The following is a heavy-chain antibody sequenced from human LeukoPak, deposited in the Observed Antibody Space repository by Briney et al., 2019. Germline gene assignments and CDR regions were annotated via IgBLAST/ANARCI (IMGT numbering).Heavy chain of an antibody. CDR2: VYYTGGT. CDR1: GGSINSHY. CDR3: ARGSIYDFDS. V-gene: IGHV4-59*11. Sequence: PSETLSLTCTVSGGSINSHYWHWIRQPPGTRLEWIGYVYYTGGTNYKSSLKSRVTISVATSKKQFSLRLTSVTAADTALYYCARGSIYDFDSWGQGTLVSVSS. D-gene: IGHD3-3*02. J-gene: IGHJ4*02.